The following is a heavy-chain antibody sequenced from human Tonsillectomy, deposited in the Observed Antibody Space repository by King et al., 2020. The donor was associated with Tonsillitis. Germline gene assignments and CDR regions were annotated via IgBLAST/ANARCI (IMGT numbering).Heavy chain of an antibody. CDR2: INHSGST. CDR3: ARGPPIAARLKNFDY. J-gene: IGHJ4*02. CDR1: GGSFSGYY. D-gene: IGHD6-6*01. V-gene: IGHV4-34*01. Sequence: VQIQQWGAGLLKPSETLSLTCAVYGGSFSGYYWSWIRQPPGKGLEWIGEINHSGSTNYNPSLKSRVTISVDTSKNQFSLKLSSVTAADTAVYYCARGPPIAARLKNFDYWGQGTLVTVSS.